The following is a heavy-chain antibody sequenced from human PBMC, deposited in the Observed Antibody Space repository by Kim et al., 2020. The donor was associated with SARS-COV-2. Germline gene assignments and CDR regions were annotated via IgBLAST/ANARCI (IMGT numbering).Heavy chain of an antibody. V-gene: IGHV4-31*03. D-gene: IGHD3-22*01. CDR1: GGSISSGGYY. CDR3: ARAKNPRYYYDSSGYAGDAFDI. J-gene: IGHJ3*02. Sequence: SETLSLTCTVSGGSISSGGYYWSWIRQHPGKGLEWIGYIYYSGSTYYNPSLKSRVTISVDTSKNQFSLKLSSVTAADTAVYYCARAKNPRYYYDSSGYAGDAFDIWGQGTMVTVSS. CDR2: IYYSGST.